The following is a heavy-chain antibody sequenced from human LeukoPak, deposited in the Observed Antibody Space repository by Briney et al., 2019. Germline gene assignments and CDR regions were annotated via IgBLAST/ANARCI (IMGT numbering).Heavy chain of an antibody. J-gene: IGHJ6*02. Sequence: PSETLSLTCSVSGDSINSSDYYWGWIRQPPGKGLEWIGSIYYHGSTFYNPSLKSRVTIYVDTSKNQFSLRLTSVTAADTSVFYCVRLPRGAWYSSGWYPGRYNGMDVWGQGTTVIVSS. CDR3: VRLPRGAWYSSGWYPGRYNGMDV. V-gene: IGHV4-39*01. CDR1: GDSINSSDYY. D-gene: IGHD6-19*01. CDR2: IYYHGST.